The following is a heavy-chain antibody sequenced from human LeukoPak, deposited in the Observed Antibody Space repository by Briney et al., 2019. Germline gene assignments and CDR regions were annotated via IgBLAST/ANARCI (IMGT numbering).Heavy chain of an antibody. D-gene: IGHD6-6*01. CDR1: GFTFSGSV. CDR2: IRSKANSYAT. V-gene: IGHV3-73*01. CDR3: AKGARKSDSSSWVFDY. J-gene: IGHJ4*02. Sequence: GGSLRLSCAAPGFTFSGSVMHWVRQASGKGLEWVGRIRSKANSYATAYAASVKGRFTISRDDSKNTAFLQMNSLKTEDTAVYYCAKGARKSDSSSWVFDYWGQGTLVTVSS.